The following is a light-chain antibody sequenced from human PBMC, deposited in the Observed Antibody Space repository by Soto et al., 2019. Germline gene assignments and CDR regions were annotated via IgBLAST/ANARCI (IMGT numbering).Light chain of an antibody. J-gene: IGKJ1*01. Sequence: DIQMTQSPSTLSASVGDSVTITCRASQSISRYLAWYQQKAGKAPKLLIYKAATLQSGVSSRCSGSGSETEFPLTISGLQPDDFATYYCQQYNTYSTWTFGQGTKVEIK. CDR1: QSISRY. V-gene: IGKV1-5*03. CDR3: QQYNTYSTWT. CDR2: KAA.